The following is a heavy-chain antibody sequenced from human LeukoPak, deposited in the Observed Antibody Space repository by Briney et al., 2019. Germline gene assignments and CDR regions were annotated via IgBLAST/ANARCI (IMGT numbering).Heavy chain of an antibody. Sequence: ASVKASCKASGYTFTSYDINWVRQATGQGLEWMGWMNPNSGNTGYAQKFQGRVTMTRNTSISTAYMELSSLRSEDTAVYYCARVAALAVAGTDNSGWFDPWGQGTLVTVSS. CDR1: GYTFTSYD. CDR3: ARVAALAVAGTDNSGWFDP. CDR2: MNPNSGNT. V-gene: IGHV1-8*01. D-gene: IGHD6-19*01. J-gene: IGHJ5*02.